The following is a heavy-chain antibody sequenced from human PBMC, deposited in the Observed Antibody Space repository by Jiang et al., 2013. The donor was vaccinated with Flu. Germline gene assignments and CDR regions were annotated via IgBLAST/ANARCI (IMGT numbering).Heavy chain of an antibody. V-gene: IGHV4-59*01. D-gene: IGHD6-6*01. CDR2: SITVGAP. CDR3: ARAKSIAAPFDY. CDR1: GGSISSYY. Sequence: TVSGGSISSYYWSWIRQPPGRDWSGLGISITVGAPTTTPPSKSRVTISVDTSKNQFSLKLSSVTAADTAVYYCARAKSIAAPFDYWGQGTLVTVSS. J-gene: IGHJ4*02.